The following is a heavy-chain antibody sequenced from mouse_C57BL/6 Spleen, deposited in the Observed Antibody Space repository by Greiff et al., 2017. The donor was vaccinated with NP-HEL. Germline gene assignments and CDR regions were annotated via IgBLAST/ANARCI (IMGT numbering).Heavy chain of an antibody. D-gene: IGHD3-1*01. CDR2: IDPETGGT. CDR1: GYTFTDYE. V-gene: IGHV1-15*01. CDR3: TRGTGRAFAY. Sequence: QVQLQQSGAELVRPGASVTLSCKASGYTFTDYEMHWVKQTPVHGLEWIGAIDPETGGTAYNQKFKGKAILTADKSSSTAYMELRSLTSEDSAVYYCTRGTGRAFAYWGQGTLVTVSA. J-gene: IGHJ3*01.